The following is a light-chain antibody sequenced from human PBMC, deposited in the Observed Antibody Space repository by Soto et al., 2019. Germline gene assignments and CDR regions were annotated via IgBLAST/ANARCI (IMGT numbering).Light chain of an antibody. J-gene: IGKJ5*01. V-gene: IGKV1-33*01. CDR3: QQYDNLPIT. CDR1: KDISNY. Sequence: IQMPQSPSSLSVSLGERVTITCQASKDISNYLNWHQQRPGRAPKVLIYDSSDLETGVSSRFSGSGSGTNFTFTISSLQPEDIATYYCQQYDNLPITFGQGTRLDIK. CDR2: DSS.